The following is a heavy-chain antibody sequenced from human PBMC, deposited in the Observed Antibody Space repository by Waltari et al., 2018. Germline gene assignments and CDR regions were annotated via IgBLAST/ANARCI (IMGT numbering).Heavy chain of an antibody. J-gene: IGHJ4*02. Sequence: QWGAGLLKPSATLSLTCAVYGGSFSGYYWSWIRQPPGKGLEWIGEINHSGSTNYNPSLKSRVTISVDTSKNQFSLKLSSVTAADTAVYYCARGRKTRITIFGVVIRTGLDYWGQGTLVTVSS. CDR3: ARGRKTRITIFGVVIRTGLDY. V-gene: IGHV4-34*01. D-gene: IGHD3-3*01. CDR1: GGSFSGYY. CDR2: INHSGST.